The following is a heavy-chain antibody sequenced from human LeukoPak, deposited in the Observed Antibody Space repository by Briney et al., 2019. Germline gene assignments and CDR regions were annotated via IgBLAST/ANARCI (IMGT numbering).Heavy chain of an antibody. CDR1: GYTFTGYY. D-gene: IGHD6-13*01. CDR3: ARDQQQPSYYFDY. J-gene: IGHJ4*02. Sequence: ASVKVSCKASGYTFTGYYMHWVRQAPGQRLEWMGWINPNSGGTNYAQKFQGRVTMTRDTSISTAYMELSRLRSDDTAMYYCARDQQQPSYYFDYWGQGTLVTVSS. CDR2: INPNSGGT. V-gene: IGHV1-2*02.